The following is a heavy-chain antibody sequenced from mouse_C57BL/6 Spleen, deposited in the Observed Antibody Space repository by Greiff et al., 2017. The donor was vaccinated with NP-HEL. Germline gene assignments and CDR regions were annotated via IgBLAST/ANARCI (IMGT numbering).Heavy chain of an antibody. Sequence: EVQLVESGGGLVKPGGSLKLSCAASGFNFSDYGMHWVRQAPEKGLEWVAYISSGSSTIYYADTVKGRFTISRDNAKNTLFLQMTSLRSEDTAMYYCARPTGTNGFAYWGQGTLVTVSA. J-gene: IGHJ3*01. CDR2: ISSGSSTI. V-gene: IGHV5-17*01. CDR1: GFNFSDYG. CDR3: ARPTGTNGFAY. D-gene: IGHD4-1*01.